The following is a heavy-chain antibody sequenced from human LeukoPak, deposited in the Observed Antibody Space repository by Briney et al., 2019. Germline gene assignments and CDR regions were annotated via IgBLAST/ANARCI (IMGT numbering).Heavy chain of an antibody. D-gene: IGHD3-10*01. CDR1: GFTFSDYY. CDR3: ARRSRGAIYY. J-gene: IGHJ4*02. Sequence: PGGSLRLSCTASGFTFSDYYMSWISQAPGKGLEWVSYISSSSSYTNYADSVKGRFTIPRDNAKNSLYLQMNSLRAEATAVYYCARRSRGAIYYWGQGTLVTVSS. CDR2: ISSSSSYT. V-gene: IGHV3-11*03.